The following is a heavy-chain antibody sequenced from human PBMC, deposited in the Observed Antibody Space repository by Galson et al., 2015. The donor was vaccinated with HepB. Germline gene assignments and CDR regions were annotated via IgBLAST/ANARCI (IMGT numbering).Heavy chain of an antibody. CDR1: GGTVSSYT. Sequence: AVKGSCKASGGTVSSYTSSWMRQGPVQGLEWMGRIIPILGIANYAQKFQGIVTITAAKATSTRYMELRSLRSEDTAVYYCERGEEEWLITGFDYWGQGTLVTVSS. CDR3: ERGEEEWLITGFDY. J-gene: IGHJ4*02. V-gene: IGHV1-69*02. CDR2: IIPILGIA. D-gene: IGHD6-19*01.